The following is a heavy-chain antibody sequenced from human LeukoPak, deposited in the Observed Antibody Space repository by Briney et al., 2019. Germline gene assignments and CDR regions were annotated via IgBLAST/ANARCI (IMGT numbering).Heavy chain of an antibody. CDR3: ARGYCSGGSCYLGSPLDY. J-gene: IGHJ4*02. Sequence: SETLSLTCTVSGGSISSYYWSWIRQPAGKGLEWIGRIYTSGSTNYNPSLKSRVTISVDTSKNQFSLKLSSVTAADTAVYYCARGYCSGGSCYLGSPLDYWGQGTLVTVSS. CDR1: GGSISSYY. V-gene: IGHV4-4*07. D-gene: IGHD2-15*01. CDR2: IYTSGST.